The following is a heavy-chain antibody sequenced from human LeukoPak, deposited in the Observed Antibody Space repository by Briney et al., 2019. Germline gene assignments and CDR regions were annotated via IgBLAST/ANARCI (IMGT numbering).Heavy chain of an antibody. J-gene: IGHJ4*02. CDR1: GFTFNNYA. CDR2: VTGSGGDT. Sequence: GGSLRLSCAASGFTFNNYAMIWVRQAPGKGPEWVSAVTGSGGDTFYEDSVKGRFTISRDNAKNSLYLQMNSLRAEDAAAYYCVRARGAGPGAHFDYWGQGTLVTVSS. CDR3: VRARGAGPGAHFDY. D-gene: IGHD3-10*01. V-gene: IGHV3-23*01.